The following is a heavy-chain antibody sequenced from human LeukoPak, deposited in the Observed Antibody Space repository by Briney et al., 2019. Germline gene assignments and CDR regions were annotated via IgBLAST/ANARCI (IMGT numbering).Heavy chain of an antibody. D-gene: IGHD4-23*01. J-gene: IGHJ2*01. Sequence: GESLKISCKGFGYSFTRNWIGWVRQMPGKGLEWMGIIYPGDSDTRYSPSFQGQATISADKSINTAYLQWSSLKASDTAMYYCARRVVNNRNWYFNLWGRGTLVTVSS. V-gene: IGHV5-51*01. CDR2: IYPGDSDT. CDR1: GYSFTRNW. CDR3: ARRVVNNRNWYFNL.